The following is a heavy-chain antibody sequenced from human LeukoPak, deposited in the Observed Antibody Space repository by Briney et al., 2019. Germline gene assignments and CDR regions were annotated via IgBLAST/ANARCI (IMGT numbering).Heavy chain of an antibody. CDR3: AREMDYYDSSGYYQHYYYYYGMDV. Sequence: SETLSLTCTVSGGSISSYYWSWIRQPPGKGLEWIGYIYYSGSTNYNPSLKSRVTISVDTSKNQFSLKLSSVTAADTAVYYCAREMDYYDSSGYYQHYYYYYGMDVWGQGTTVTVSS. CDR2: IYYSGST. D-gene: IGHD3-22*01. CDR1: GGSISSYY. J-gene: IGHJ6*02. V-gene: IGHV4-59*01.